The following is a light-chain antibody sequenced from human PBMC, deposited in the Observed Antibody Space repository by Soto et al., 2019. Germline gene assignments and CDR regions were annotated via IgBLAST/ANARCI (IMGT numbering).Light chain of an antibody. J-gene: IGKJ1*01. CDR2: GAS. V-gene: IGKV3-20*01. Sequence: EFVLTQSPGTLSLSPGERATLSCRASQSVSSSYLAWYQQKPGQAPRLLIYGASSRATGIPDRFSGSGSGTDFTLTISRLEPEDFAVYYCQQYGSSPDTFGQGTKVEI. CDR1: QSVSSSY. CDR3: QQYGSSPDT.